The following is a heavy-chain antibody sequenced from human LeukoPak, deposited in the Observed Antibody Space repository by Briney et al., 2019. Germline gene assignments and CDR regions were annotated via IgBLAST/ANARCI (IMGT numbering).Heavy chain of an antibody. J-gene: IGHJ4*02. V-gene: IGHV4-39*01. CDR2: IYYSKNT. D-gene: IGHD5-18*01. Sequence: PSETLSLTCTVSGGSISSSSAYWGWIRQPPGKGLEWIVSIYYSKNTYYNPSLKSRVTISAYTSKNQFSLTLGSVSATDTAVYYCVSPRGFSYGYFDYWGQGTLVTVSS. CDR3: VSPRGFSYGYFDY. CDR1: GGSISSSSAY.